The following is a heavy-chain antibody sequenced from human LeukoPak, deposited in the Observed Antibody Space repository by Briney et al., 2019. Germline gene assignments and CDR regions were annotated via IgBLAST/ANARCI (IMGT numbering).Heavy chain of an antibody. CDR3: ARGGLTIAAAGNGLDY. CDR2: ISYDGSNK. Sequence: GGPLRLSCAASGFTFSSYAMHWVRQAPGKGLEWVAVISYDGSNKYYADYVKGRFTISRDNSKNTLYLQMNSLRAEDTAVYYCARGGLTIAAAGNGLDYWGQGTLVTVSS. D-gene: IGHD6-13*01. V-gene: IGHV3-30-3*01. J-gene: IGHJ4*02. CDR1: GFTFSSYA.